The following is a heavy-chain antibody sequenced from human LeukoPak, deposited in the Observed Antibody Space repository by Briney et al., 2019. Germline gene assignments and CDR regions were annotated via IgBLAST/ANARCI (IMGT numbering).Heavy chain of an antibody. J-gene: IGHJ4*02. CDR3: AKARGGANEDY. Sequence: QTGGSLRLSCAASGFTFSSYSMNWVRQAPGKGLEWVSYISSSSSTIYYADSVKGRFTISRDNAQNSLSLQMNSLRAEDTAVYYCAKARGGANEDYWGQGTLVTVSS. CDR2: ISSSSSTI. CDR1: GFTFSSYS. V-gene: IGHV3-48*04. D-gene: IGHD3-16*01.